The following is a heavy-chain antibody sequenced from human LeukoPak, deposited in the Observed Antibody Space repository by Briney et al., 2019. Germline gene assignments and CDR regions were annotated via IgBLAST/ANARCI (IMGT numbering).Heavy chain of an antibody. D-gene: IGHD4-11*01. V-gene: IGHV3-21*01. CDR2: ISSSSSYI. Sequence: KPGGSLRLSCEASGFTFSSYGMNWVRQAPGQGLEWVASISSSSSYIYYADSLQGRFTISRDNAKNSLFLQMDSLRVEDTALYYCARGVDRATVRNYFDSWGQGTLVTVSS. CDR3: ARGVDRATVRNYFDS. J-gene: IGHJ4*02. CDR1: GFTFSSYG.